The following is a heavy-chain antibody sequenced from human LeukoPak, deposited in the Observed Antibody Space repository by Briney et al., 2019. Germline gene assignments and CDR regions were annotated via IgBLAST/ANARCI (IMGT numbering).Heavy chain of an antibody. CDR2: ISWNSGSI. CDR3: AKAGGIRYFDPGDAFDI. J-gene: IGHJ3*02. D-gene: IGHD3-9*01. CDR1: GFTFSGYA. V-gene: IGHV3-9*01. Sequence: GGSLRLSCAASGFTFSGYAMSWVRQAPGKGLEWVSGISWNSGSIGYADSVKGRFTISRDNAKNSLYLQMNSLRAEDTALYYCAKAGGIRYFDPGDAFDIWGQGTMVTVSS.